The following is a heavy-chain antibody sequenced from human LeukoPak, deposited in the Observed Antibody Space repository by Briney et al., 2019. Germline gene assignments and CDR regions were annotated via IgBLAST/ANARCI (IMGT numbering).Heavy chain of an antibody. Sequence: GGSLRLSCVASGFTFTSYAMNWFRQAPGEGLEWVSYISSSSSTIYYADSVKGRFTVSRDNAKNSLFLQMNSLRAEDTAVYYCARDIVVVPAAIRFDDYYYYGMDVWGQGTTVTVSS. J-gene: IGHJ6*02. D-gene: IGHD2-2*02. CDR2: ISSSSSTI. CDR1: GFTFTSYA. V-gene: IGHV3-48*01. CDR3: ARDIVVVPAAIRFDDYYYYGMDV.